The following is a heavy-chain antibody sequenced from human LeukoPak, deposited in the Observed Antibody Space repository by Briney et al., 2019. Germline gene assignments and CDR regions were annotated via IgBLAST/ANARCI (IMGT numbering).Heavy chain of an antibody. CDR1: GFTFSDYY. V-gene: IGHV3-11*01. J-gene: IGHJ4*02. Sequence: GWSLRLSCAASGFTFSDYYMSWIRQAPGKGLEWVSYISSSGSTIYYADSVKGRFTISRDNAKNSLYLQMNSLRAEDTAVYCCARGSSSWYLDYWGQGTLVTVSS. CDR3: ARGSSSWYLDY. CDR2: ISSSGSTI. D-gene: IGHD6-13*01.